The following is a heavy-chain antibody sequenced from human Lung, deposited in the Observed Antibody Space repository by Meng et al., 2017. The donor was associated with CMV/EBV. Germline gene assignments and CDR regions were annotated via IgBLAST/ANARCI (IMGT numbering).Heavy chain of an antibody. CDR3: ARDLIAYSSGRYGLYFDY. Sequence: SCAASGFTFSSYAMHWVRQAPGKGLEWVAVISYDGSNKYYADSVKGRFTISRDNSKNTLYLQMNSLRAEDTAVYYCARDLIAYSSGRYGLYFDYWXQGTXVTVSS. CDR2: ISYDGSNK. D-gene: IGHD6-19*01. V-gene: IGHV3-30-3*01. J-gene: IGHJ4*02. CDR1: GFTFSSYA.